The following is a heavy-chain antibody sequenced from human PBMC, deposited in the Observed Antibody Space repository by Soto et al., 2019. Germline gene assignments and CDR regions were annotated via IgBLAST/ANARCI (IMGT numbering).Heavy chain of an antibody. Sequence: NPSETLSLTCAVYGGSFSGYYWSWIRQPPGKGLEWIGGINHSGSTNYNPSLKSRVTISVDTSKNQFSLKLSSVTAADTAVYYCARGREVVPAASYWFDPWGQGTLVTVSS. CDR3: ARGREVVPAASYWFDP. J-gene: IGHJ5*02. CDR1: GGSFSGYY. V-gene: IGHV4-34*01. D-gene: IGHD2-2*01. CDR2: INHSGST.